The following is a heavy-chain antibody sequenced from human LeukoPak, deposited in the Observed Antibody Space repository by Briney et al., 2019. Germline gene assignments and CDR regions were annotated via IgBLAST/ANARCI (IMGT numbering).Heavy chain of an antibody. CDR3: SKERPEEYYASGSYFDY. CDR2: IYSDDST. V-gene: IGHV3-66*02. CDR1: GFTVSSNY. J-gene: IGHJ4*02. D-gene: IGHD3-10*01. Sequence: GGSLRLSCAASGFTVSSNYMSWVRQAPGKGLEWVSVIYSDDSTYYADSVKGRFTISRHNSKNTLYLQMNSLRVEDTAMYYCSKERPEEYYASGSYFDYWGQGTLVTVSS.